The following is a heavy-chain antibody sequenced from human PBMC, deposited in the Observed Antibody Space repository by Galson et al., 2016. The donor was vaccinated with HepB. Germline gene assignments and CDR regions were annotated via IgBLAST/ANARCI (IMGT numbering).Heavy chain of an antibody. CDR2: IFANGDT. CDR1: GFTVYTHN. D-gene: IGHD2-15*01. J-gene: IGHJ4*02. Sequence: SLRLSCAASGFTVYTHNMIWVRQAPGKGLEWVSMIFANGDTSYTDSVKARFNISRDNSKNTLYLQMDSLRAEDTAIYFCVRVHGGGHWGQGNLATGSP. CDR3: VRVHGGGH. V-gene: IGHV3-53*01.